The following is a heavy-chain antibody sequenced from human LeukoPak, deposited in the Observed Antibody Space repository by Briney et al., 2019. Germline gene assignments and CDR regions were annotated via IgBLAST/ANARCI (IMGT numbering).Heavy chain of an antibody. CDR1: GFTFSSYG. Sequence: GGSLRLSCAASGFTFSSYGMHWVRQAPGKGLEWVAFIRYDGSDKYYADSVKGRFTISRDNSKNTLYLQMNSLRAEDTAAYYCAKSMVSLYGMDVWGQGTTVTVSS. CDR2: IRYDGSDK. V-gene: IGHV3-30*02. J-gene: IGHJ6*02. D-gene: IGHD5-18*01. CDR3: AKSMVSLYGMDV.